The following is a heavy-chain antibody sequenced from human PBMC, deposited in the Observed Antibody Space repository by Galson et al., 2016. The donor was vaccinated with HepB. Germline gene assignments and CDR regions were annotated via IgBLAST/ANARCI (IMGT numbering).Heavy chain of an antibody. CDR3: AREKNDSGDYEFYYGLDV. D-gene: IGHD4-17*01. CDR1: GFTFSTYN. J-gene: IGHJ6*02. CDR2: ISTSSSTI. V-gene: IGHV3-48*02. Sequence: SLRLSCAASGFTFSTYNMNWVRQAPGKGLEWVSYISTSSSTIYYADSVKGRFTISRDNAKNSLYLQLNSLRDEDTAVYYCAREKNDSGDYEFYYGLDVWGQGTTVTVSS.